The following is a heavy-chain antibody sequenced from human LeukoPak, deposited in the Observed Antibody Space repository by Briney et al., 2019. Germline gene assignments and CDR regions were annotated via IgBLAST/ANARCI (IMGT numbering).Heavy chain of an antibody. J-gene: IGHJ3*01. CDR2: INWSGDNI. CDR1: GFTFNDHA. D-gene: IGHD3-22*01. V-gene: IGHV3-9*01. Sequence: GRSLRLSCAASGFTFNDHAMYWVRQAPGKGLEWVSGINWSGDNIGYADSVKGRFTISRGDAKNSLFLQMNSLRAEDTALYYCARASYYYDTTGLGAVDLWGQGTMVTVSS. CDR3: ARASYYYDTTGLGAVDL.